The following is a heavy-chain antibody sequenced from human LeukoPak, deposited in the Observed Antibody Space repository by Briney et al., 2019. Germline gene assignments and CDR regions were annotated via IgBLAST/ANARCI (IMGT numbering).Heavy chain of an antibody. D-gene: IGHD3-22*01. CDR2: ISSSGSYI. CDR3: ARGPSSGPIVKFVEVFDY. Sequence: PGGSLRLSCAASGFTFSNYWMSWVRQAPGKGLEWVSSISSSGSYIYYADSVKGRFTISRDNAKNSLYLQMNSLRGEDTAVYYCARGPSSGPIVKFVEVFDYWGQGTLVTVSS. CDR1: GFTFSNYW. V-gene: IGHV3-21*01. J-gene: IGHJ4*02.